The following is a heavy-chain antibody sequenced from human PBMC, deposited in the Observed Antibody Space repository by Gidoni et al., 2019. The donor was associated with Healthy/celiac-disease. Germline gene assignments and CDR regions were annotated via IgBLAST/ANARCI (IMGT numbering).Heavy chain of an antibody. V-gene: IGHV3-13*01. CDR1: GFTFSSYD. Sequence: EVQLVESGGGLVQPGGSLRLSCAASGFTFSSYDMPWVRQAQGKGLEWFSAIGTAGDTYYPGSVKGRFTISRENAKNSLYLQMNSLRAGDTAVYYCARGLRGDGDYEPSVVYYYGMDVWGQGTTVTVSS. J-gene: IGHJ6*02. CDR3: ARGLRGDGDYEPSVVYYYGMDV. CDR2: IGTAGDT. D-gene: IGHD4-17*01.